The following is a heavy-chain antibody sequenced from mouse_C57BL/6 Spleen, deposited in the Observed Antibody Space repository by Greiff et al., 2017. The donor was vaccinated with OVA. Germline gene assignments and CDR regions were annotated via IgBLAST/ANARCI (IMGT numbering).Heavy chain of an antibody. CDR3: ARAYGRGYFDV. J-gene: IGHJ1*03. D-gene: IGHD1-1*01. CDR2: ISYSGST. V-gene: IGHV3-1*01. CDR1: GYSITSGYD. Sequence: EVQLQQSGPGMVKPSQSLSLTCTVTGYSITSGYDWHWIRHFPGNKLEWMGYISYSGSTNYNPSLKSRISITHDTSKNHFFLKLNSVTTEDTATYYCARAYGRGYFDVWGTGTTVTVSS.